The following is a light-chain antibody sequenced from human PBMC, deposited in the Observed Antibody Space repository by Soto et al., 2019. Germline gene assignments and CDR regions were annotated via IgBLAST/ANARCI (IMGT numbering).Light chain of an antibody. Sequence: DIQMTQSPSSLSASVGDRVTITCRARQGISNYLAWYQQKPGKVPKLLIYAASTLQSGVPSRFSGSRSGTDFTLTISSLQPEDVATYYCQKYNSAPRTFGQGTRLEIK. V-gene: IGKV1-27*01. J-gene: IGKJ5*01. CDR1: QGISNY. CDR3: QKYNSAPRT. CDR2: AAS.